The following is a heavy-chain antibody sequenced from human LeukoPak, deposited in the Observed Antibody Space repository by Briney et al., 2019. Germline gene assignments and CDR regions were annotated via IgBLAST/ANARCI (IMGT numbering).Heavy chain of an antibody. CDR2: INPNSGGT. D-gene: IGHD6-19*01. CDR1: GYTFTGYY. V-gene: IGHV1-2*02. J-gene: IGHJ3*02. Sequence: ASVKVSCKASGYTFTGYYMHWVRQAPGQGLEWMGWINPNSGGTNYAQKFQGRVTMTRDTSISTAYMELSRLRSDDTAVYYCARVLIIAVAGTGARLGAFDIWGQGTMVTVSS. CDR3: ARVLIIAVAGTGARLGAFDI.